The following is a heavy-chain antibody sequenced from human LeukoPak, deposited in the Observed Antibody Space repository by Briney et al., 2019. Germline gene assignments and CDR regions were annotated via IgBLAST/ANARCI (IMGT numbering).Heavy chain of an antibody. V-gene: IGHV3-74*01. CDR3: ASVLLQLRFGPNKIDY. CDR2: INSDESNT. CDR1: GFTFSNYL. D-gene: IGHD3-10*01. J-gene: IGHJ4*02. Sequence: GGSLRLSCAASGFTFSNYLMHWVRQAPGKGLVWVSRINSDESNTNSYADSVKGRFTISRDNAKNTLYLQMNSLRAEDTAVYYCASVLLQLRFGPNKIDYWGQGTLVTVSS.